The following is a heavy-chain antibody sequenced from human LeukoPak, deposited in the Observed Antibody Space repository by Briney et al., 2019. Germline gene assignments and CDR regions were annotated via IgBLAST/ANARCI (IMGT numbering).Heavy chain of an antibody. J-gene: IGHJ4*02. CDR3: ARGKYTSFDN. Sequence: SQTLSLTCAISGDSIFTNNVAWNWIRQSPSRGLEWLGRTYYRSKWSFDYAVSVKSRITINADTSKDQFSLQLSSVTPEDTAVYYCARGKYTSFDNWGQGTLVTVSS. V-gene: IGHV6-1*01. D-gene: IGHD6-6*01. CDR1: GDSIFTNNVA. CDR2: TYYRSKWSF.